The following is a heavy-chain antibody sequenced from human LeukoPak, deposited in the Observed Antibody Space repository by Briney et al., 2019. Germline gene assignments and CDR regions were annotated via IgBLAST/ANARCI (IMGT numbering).Heavy chain of an antibody. V-gene: IGHV1-18*01. D-gene: IGHD3-9*01. CDR3: ARVGLAHYDILTGYYRGYFDY. CDR2: ISAYNGNT. Sequence: EASVKLSCKASGYTFTSYGISWVRQAPGQGIEWMGWISAYNGNTNYAQKLQGRVTMTTDTSTSTAYMELRSLRSDDTAVYYCARVGLAHYDILTGYYRGYFDYWGQGTLVTVSS. CDR1: GYTFTSYG. J-gene: IGHJ4*02.